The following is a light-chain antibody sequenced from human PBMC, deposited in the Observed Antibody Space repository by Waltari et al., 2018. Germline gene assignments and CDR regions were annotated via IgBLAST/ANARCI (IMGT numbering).Light chain of an antibody. Sequence: QSALTQPASVSGSPGQSITISCTGTSSDVGVYNYVSWYQQHPGKAPKLMIYDVSKRPSGVSNRFSGSKSGNTASLTISGLQAEDEADYYCGSYRSSSTLIFGGGTKLTVL. V-gene: IGLV2-14*01. CDR3: GSYRSSSTLI. J-gene: IGLJ2*01. CDR1: SSDVGVYNY. CDR2: DVS.